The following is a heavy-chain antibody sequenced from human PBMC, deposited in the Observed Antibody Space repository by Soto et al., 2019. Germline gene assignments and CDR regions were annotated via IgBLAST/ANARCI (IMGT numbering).Heavy chain of an antibody. D-gene: IGHD5-12*01. V-gene: IGHV1-18*01. CDR3: ARGEVKKAGVDYYYYGMDV. Sequence: ASVKVSCKASGYTFTSYGISWVRQAPGQGLEWMGWISAYNGKPNYAQKLQGRVTMTKDTSTSTAYKGLRSLRSDDTAVYSCARGEVKKAGVDYYYYGMDVWGQGTTVTVSS. J-gene: IGHJ6*02. CDR1: GYTFTSYG. CDR2: ISAYNGKP.